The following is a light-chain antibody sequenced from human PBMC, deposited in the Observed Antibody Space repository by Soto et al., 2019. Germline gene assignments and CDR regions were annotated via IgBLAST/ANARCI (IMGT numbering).Light chain of an antibody. CDR1: QSVYNN. Sequence: EIVMTQSPATLSVSPGERATLSCRASQSVYNNLAWYQQKPGQAPRLLIYGASTRATGIPARFSGSGSGTEFTLTISSLQPEDFAVYYCQQRSNWPITFGQGTRLEIK. CDR2: GAS. CDR3: QQRSNWPIT. J-gene: IGKJ5*01. V-gene: IGKV3-15*01.